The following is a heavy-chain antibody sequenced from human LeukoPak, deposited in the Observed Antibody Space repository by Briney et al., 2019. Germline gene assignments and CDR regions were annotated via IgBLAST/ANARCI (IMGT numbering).Heavy chain of an antibody. Sequence: RGSLRLSCAASGFTFSSYAMHWVRQAPGKGLEYVSAISSNGGSTHYANSVKGRFTISRDNSKNTLYLHIGSLRAEDMAVYYCARRGSYYGDSMDYWGQGTLVTVSS. D-gene: IGHD1-26*01. V-gene: IGHV3-64*01. CDR3: ARRGSYYGDSMDY. J-gene: IGHJ4*02. CDR1: GFTFSSYA. CDR2: ISSNGGST.